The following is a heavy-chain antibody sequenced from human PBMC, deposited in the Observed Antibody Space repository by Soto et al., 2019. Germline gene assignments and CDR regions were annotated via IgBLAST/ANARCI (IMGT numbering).Heavy chain of an antibody. V-gene: IGHV4-39*01. J-gene: IGHJ5*02. CDR3: ARQVVDDFWSGYYKGVNWFDP. CDR2: IYYSGST. Sequence: SETLSLTCTVSGGSISSSSYYWGWIRQPPGKGLEWIGSIYYSGSTYYTPSLKSRVTISVDTSKNQFSLKLSSVTAADTAVYYCARQVVDDFWSGYYKGVNWFDPWGQGTLVTVSS. CDR1: GGSISSSSYY. D-gene: IGHD3-3*01.